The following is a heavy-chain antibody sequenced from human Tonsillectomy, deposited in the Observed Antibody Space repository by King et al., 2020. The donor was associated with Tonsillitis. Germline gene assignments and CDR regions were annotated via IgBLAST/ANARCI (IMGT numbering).Heavy chain of an antibody. CDR1: GFNFGDSG. Sequence: VQLVESGGGVVRPGGSLRLSCAASGFNFGDSGLSWVRQPPGKGLEWVSRINWNGGSTVYAASVKGRFTISRDNAENSLYLQINSLRAEDTALYYCASGSYPLGDDAFDIWGQGTMVTVSS. D-gene: IGHD3-10*01. V-gene: IGHV3-20*04. CDR2: INWNGGST. J-gene: IGHJ3*02. CDR3: ASGSYPLGDDAFDI.